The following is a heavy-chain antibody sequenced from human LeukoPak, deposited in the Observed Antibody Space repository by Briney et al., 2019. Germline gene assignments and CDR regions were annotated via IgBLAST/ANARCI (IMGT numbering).Heavy chain of an antibody. D-gene: IGHD4-17*01. CDR3: ARNRGDPSYFDY. Sequence: GGSLRLSCTGSGFSFSSYAMSWVRQAPGKGLEWVSSISTSSSYIYYADSVKGRFTISRNNPKNSLYLQMNSLRAEDTAVYYCARNRGDPSYFDYWGQGTLVTVSS. CDR2: ISTSSSYI. J-gene: IGHJ4*02. V-gene: IGHV3-21*01. CDR1: GFSFSSYA.